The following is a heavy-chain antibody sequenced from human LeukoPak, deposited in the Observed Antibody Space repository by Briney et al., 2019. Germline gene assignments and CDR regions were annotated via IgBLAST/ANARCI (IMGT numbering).Heavy chain of an antibody. CDR2: VYYSGST. J-gene: IGHJ5*02. V-gene: IGHV4-39*07. Sequence: SETLSLTCTVSGGSISSSTYYWGWIRQPPGKGLEWIGTVYYSGSTFYNPSLKSRVTISVDRSKNQFSLKLSSVTAADTAVYYCARGTYFGGYGDAFWFDPWGQGTLVTVSS. CDR1: GGSISSSTYY. D-gene: IGHD4-17*01. CDR3: ARGTYFGGYGDAFWFDP.